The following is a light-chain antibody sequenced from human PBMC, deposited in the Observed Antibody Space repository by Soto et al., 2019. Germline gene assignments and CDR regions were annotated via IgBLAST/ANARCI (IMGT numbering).Light chain of an antibody. CDR2: GAS. V-gene: IGKV3-15*01. Sequence: EIVMTQSPATLSVSPGERTTLSCRASQSVFSNLAWYQQKPGQAPRLLIYGASTRATGIPARFSGSGSGTDFTLTISSLQSEDFALYYCHQYNNWPPYTFGQGTKLEIK. J-gene: IGKJ2*01. CDR1: QSVFSN. CDR3: HQYNNWPPYT.